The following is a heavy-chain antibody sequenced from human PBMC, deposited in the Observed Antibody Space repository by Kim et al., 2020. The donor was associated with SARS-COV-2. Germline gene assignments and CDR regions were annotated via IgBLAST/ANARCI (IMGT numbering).Heavy chain of an antibody. D-gene: IGHD6-13*01. V-gene: IGHV1-69*13. J-gene: IGHJ3*02. CDR2: IIPIFGTA. CDR3: AREVYRAAAAAFDI. CDR1: GGTFSSYA. Sequence: SVKVSCKASGGTFSSYAISWVRQAPGQGLEWMGGIIPIFGTANYAQKFQGRVTITADESTSTAYMELSSLRSEDTAVYYCAREVYRAAAAAFDIWGQGTMVTVSS.